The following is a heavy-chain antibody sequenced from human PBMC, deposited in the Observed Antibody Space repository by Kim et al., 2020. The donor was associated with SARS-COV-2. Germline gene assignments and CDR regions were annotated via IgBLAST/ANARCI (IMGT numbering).Heavy chain of an antibody. D-gene: IGHD3-3*01. CDR2: IYWDDDK. CDR3: AHMATSDDFWSGYYQNYFGY. V-gene: IGHV2-5*02. J-gene: IGHJ4*02. Sequence: SGPTLVNPTQTLTLTCTFSGFSLSTSGVGVGWIRQPPGKALEWLAPIYWDDDKRYSPSLKSRHTNTKDTSKNQVVLTMTNMDPVDTATYYCAHMATSDDFWSGYYQNYFGYWGQGTLVTVSS. CDR1: GFSLSTSGVG.